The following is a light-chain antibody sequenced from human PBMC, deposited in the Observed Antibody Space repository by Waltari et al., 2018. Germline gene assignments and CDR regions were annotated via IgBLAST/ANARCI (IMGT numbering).Light chain of an antibody. CDR1: NIGRKS. CDR3: QVWDSSSDRVV. CDR2: YDS. J-gene: IGLJ2*01. V-gene: IGLV3-21*04. Sequence: SYVLTQPPSVSVAPGKTARITCGGNNIGRKSVHWYQQKPGQAPGLVIYYDSDRPSGIPERFSGSNSGNTATLTISRVEAGDEADYYCQVWDSSSDRVVFGGGTKLTVL.